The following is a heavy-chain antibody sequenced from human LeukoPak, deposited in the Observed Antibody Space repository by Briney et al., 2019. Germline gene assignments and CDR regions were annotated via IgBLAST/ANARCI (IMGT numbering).Heavy chain of an antibody. D-gene: IGHD5-24*01. J-gene: IGHJ4*02. Sequence: PSETLSLTCTVSGGSLSSYYWRWLRQPPGEGLEWIGYIYYSGSTNYNPSLKSRVTISVDTSKNQFSLKLSSVTAADTAVYYCARQYKMASNFDYWGQGTLVTVSS. CDR1: GGSLSSYY. CDR2: IYYSGST. CDR3: ARQYKMASNFDY. V-gene: IGHV4-59*08.